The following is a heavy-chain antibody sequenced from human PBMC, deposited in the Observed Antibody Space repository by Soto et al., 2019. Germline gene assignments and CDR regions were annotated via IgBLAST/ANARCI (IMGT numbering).Heavy chain of an antibody. V-gene: IGHV1-24*01. D-gene: IGHD3-9*01. CDR3: AYVLRYFDWLLSAPDY. J-gene: IGHJ4*02. CDR2: FDPEDGET. Sequence: ASVKVSCKASGYTLTELSMHWVRQAPGKGLEWMGGFDPEDGETIYAQKFQGRVTMTEDTSTDTAYMELSSLRAEDTAVYYCAYVLRYFDWLLSAPDYWGQGTLVTVSS. CDR1: GYTLTELS.